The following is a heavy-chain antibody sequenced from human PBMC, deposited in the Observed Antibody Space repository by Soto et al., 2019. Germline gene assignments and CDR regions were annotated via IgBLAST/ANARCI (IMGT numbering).Heavy chain of an antibody. D-gene: IGHD2-21*02. CDR3: ARNCGGDCYTNVDY. J-gene: IGHJ4*02. CDR2: ISGSGGTT. CDR1: GFTFSSYA. Sequence: EVQLLESGGGLVQPGGSLRLSCAASGFTFSSYAMSWVRQAPGRGLEWVSAISGSGGTTYYGDSVRGRFTVSRDNSRDTLYLQMNSVSADDTALYYCARNCGGDCYTNVDYWGQGTLVTVSS. V-gene: IGHV3-23*01.